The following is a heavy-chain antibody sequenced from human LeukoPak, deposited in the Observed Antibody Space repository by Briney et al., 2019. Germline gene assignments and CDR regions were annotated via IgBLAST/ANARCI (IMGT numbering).Heavy chain of an antibody. D-gene: IGHD3-9*01. CDR2: IYSGGST. Sequence: GGSLRLSCAASGFTVSSNYMSWVRQAPGKGLEWVSVIYSGGSTSYADSSKGRFTITRDNSKNTLYFQMNSLRAEDTAVYYCARDSDDIMTGYSPNWFDPWGQGTLVTVSS. CDR3: ARDSDDIMTGYSPNWFDP. CDR1: GFTVSSNY. V-gene: IGHV3-53*01. J-gene: IGHJ5*02.